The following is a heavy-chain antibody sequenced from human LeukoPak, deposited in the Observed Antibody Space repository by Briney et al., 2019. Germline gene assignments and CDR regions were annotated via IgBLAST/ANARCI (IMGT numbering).Heavy chain of an antibody. V-gene: IGHV3-74*01. CDR3: ARVTVSGWYTALDY. D-gene: IGHD6-19*01. Sequence: PGGSLRLSCAASGFTFSSYGMHWVRQAPGKGLVWVSHINSDGSSTSYADSVKGRFTVSRDNAKNTLYLLMSNLRAEDTAVYYCARVTVSGWYTALDYWGQGTLVSVSS. J-gene: IGHJ4*02. CDR1: GFTFSSYG. CDR2: INSDGSST.